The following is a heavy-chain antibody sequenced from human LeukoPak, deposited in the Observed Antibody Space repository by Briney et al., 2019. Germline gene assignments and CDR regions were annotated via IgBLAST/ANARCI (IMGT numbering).Heavy chain of an antibody. D-gene: IGHD5-12*01. CDR3: ARGAYVDIVATMVVFPLAAKKINWFDP. V-gene: IGHV1-2*02. Sequence: ASVKVSCKASGYTYTGYYMHWVRQAPGHGLEWMGWINPNSGGTNYAQKFQGRVTMTRDTSISTAYLELSRLRSDDTAVYYCARGAYVDIVATMVVFPLAAKKINWFDPWGQGTLVTVSS. CDR1: GYTYTGYY. J-gene: IGHJ5*02. CDR2: INPNSGGT.